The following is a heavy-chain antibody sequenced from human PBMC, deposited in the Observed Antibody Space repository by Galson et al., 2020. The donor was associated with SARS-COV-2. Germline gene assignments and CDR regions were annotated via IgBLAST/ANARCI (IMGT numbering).Heavy chain of an antibody. D-gene: IGHD6-6*01. V-gene: IGHV3-7*01. CDR3: ARLPYSSYSGSGSYCDC. Sequence: GGSLRLSCVASGFTFSSYWMSWVRQAPGKGLEWVANIKQDGSEKYYVDSVKGRFTISRDNAKNSLYLQMNGLRADDTAVYYCARLPYSSYSGSGSYCDCWGQGTLVTVSS. J-gene: IGHJ4*02. CDR1: GFTFSSYW. CDR2: IKQDGSEK.